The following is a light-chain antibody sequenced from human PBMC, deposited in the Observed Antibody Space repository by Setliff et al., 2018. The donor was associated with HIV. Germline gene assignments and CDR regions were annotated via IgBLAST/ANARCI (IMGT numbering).Light chain of an antibody. Sequence: SVLTQPRSVSGSLGQSVAISCSGSSSDVGAYNHVSWYQQYPGKAPTLIIHDVYQRPSGVPDRFSGSKSGNTASLTISGLRAEDEADYYCYSYATRSYVFGTGTKVTVL. CDR2: DVY. CDR1: SSDVGAYNH. V-gene: IGLV2-11*01. CDR3: YSYATRSYV. J-gene: IGLJ1*01.